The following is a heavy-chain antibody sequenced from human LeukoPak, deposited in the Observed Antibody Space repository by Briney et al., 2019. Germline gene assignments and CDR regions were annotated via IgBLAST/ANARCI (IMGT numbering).Heavy chain of an antibody. Sequence: GASVKVSCKASGYTFTSYYMHWVRQAPGQGLEWMGIINPGGGSTSYAQKFQGRVTMTRDTSTSTVYMELSSLRSEDTAVYYCARDLGIPGYSGYLEAFDIWGQGTMVTVSS. CDR3: ARDLGIPGYSGYLEAFDI. CDR1: GYTFTSYY. CDR2: INPGGGST. J-gene: IGHJ3*02. V-gene: IGHV1-46*01. D-gene: IGHD5-12*01.